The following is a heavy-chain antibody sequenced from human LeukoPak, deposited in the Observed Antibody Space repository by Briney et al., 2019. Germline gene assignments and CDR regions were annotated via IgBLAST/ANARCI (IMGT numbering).Heavy chain of an antibody. Sequence: GGSPRLSCAASAFTFSKYGMHWVRQAPRKGLEWLAFIRYDGSNKYYADSVKGRFTTSRDNSMNTLNLQMNSLRAEDTAVYYCAKDPTHYRVWDYYETIGLSYWGQGTLVTVSS. J-gene: IGHJ4*02. CDR1: AFTFSKYG. CDR2: IRYDGSNK. V-gene: IGHV3-30*02. D-gene: IGHD3-22*01. CDR3: AKDPTHYRVWDYYETIGLSY.